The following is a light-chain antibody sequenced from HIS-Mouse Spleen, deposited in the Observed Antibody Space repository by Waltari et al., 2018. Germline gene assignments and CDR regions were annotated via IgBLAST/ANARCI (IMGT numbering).Light chain of an antibody. J-gene: IGLJ2*01. CDR1: SSDVGGYTY. V-gene: IGLV2-14*01. Sequence: QSALTQPASVSGSPGQSITISCTGTSSDVGGYTYVSWYQQHPGKAPNLMIYEVSNRPSGVSNRSSGSKSGNTASLTISGLQAEDEADYYCSSYTSSSPYVVFGGGTKLTVL. CDR3: SSYTSSSPYVV. CDR2: EVS.